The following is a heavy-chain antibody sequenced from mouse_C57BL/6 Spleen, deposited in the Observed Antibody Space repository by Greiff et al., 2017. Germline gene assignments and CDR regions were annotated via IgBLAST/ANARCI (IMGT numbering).Heavy chain of an antibody. V-gene: IGHV3-6*01. CDR2: ISYDGSN. D-gene: IGHD3-2*02. CDR3: AKSSGYQAWFAY. J-gene: IGHJ3*01. Sequence: EVQLQQSGPGLVKPSQSLSLTCSVTGYSITSGYYWNWIRQFPGNKLEWMGYISYDGSNNYNPSLKNRISITRDTSKNQFFLKLNSVTTEDTATYDCAKSSGYQAWFAYWGQGTLVTVSA. CDR1: GYSITSGYY.